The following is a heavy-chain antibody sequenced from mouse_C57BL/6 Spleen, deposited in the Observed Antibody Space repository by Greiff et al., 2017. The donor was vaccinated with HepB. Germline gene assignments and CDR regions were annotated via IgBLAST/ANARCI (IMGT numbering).Heavy chain of an antibody. CDR1: GYAFSSSW. D-gene: IGHD1-1*01. Sequence: VQLQQSGPELVKPGASVKISCKASGYAFSSSWMNWVKQRPGKGLEWIGRIYPGDGDTNYNGKFKGKATLTADKSSSTAYMQLSSLTSEDSAVYFCATITTDLDYWGQGTTLTVSS. V-gene: IGHV1-82*01. CDR2: IYPGDGDT. CDR3: ATITTDLDY. J-gene: IGHJ2*01.